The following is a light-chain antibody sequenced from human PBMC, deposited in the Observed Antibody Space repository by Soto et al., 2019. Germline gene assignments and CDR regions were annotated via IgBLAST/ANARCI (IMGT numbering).Light chain of an antibody. J-gene: IGLJ1*01. V-gene: IGLV2-14*01. CDR1: SSDVGGYNY. CDR2: DVS. Sequence: QSVLTQPASVSGSPGQSIAISCTGTSSDVGGYNYVSWYQQHPGKAPKLMVYDVSNRPSGVSNRFSGSKSGNTASLTISGLPAEDEADYYCSSYTSSRTYVFGTGTKLTVL. CDR3: SSYTSSRTYV.